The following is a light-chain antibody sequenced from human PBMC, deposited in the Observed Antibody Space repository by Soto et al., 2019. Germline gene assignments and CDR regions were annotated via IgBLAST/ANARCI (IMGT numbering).Light chain of an antibody. CDR3: QEYGSSRT. V-gene: IGKV3-20*01. CDR1: QSVTSTY. CDR2: DAS. Sequence: EIVLTQSPGTLSSSPGERATLSCRASQSVTSTYLAWYQQKAGQAPRLLMYDASSRATGILDRFSGSGSGTDFTLTISRLEPEDFAVYYCQEYGSSRTFGQGTKVEIK. J-gene: IGKJ1*01.